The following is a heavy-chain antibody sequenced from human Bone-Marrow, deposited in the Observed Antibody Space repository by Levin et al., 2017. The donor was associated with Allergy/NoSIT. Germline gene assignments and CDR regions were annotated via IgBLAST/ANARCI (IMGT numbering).Heavy chain of an antibody. V-gene: IGHV4-59*01. CDR1: GGSISSYY. D-gene: IGHD3-3*01. CDR3: AGGGDFWSGYGGGGWFDP. CDR2: IYYSGST. Sequence: SQTLSLTCTVSGGSISSYYRSWIRQPPGKGLEWIGYIYYSGSTNYNPSLKSRVTISVDTSKNQFSLKLSSVTAADTAVYYCAGGGDFWSGYGGGGWFDPWGQGTLVTVSS. J-gene: IGHJ5*02.